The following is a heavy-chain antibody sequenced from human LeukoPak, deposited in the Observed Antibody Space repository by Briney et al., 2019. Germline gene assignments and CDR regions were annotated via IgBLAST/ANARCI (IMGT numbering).Heavy chain of an antibody. CDR3: AKDRGYSYET. CDR2: IYTSGST. CDR1: GVPISSYY. V-gene: IGHV4-4*07. D-gene: IGHD5-18*01. J-gene: IGHJ4*02. Sequence: SETLSLTCTVSGVPISSYYWSWLRQPAGKGLEWLGRIYTSGSTNYNPSLKSRVTMSVDTSKNQFSLKLSSVTAADTAVYYCAKDRGYSYETWGQGTLVTVSS.